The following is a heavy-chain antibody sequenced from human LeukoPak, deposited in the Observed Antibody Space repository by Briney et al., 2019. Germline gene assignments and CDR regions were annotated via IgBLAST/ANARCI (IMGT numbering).Heavy chain of an antibody. J-gene: IGHJ4*02. Sequence: PSETLSLTCAVYSGSFSGYYWSWIRQPPRKGLEWLGEINHGGSTNYNPSLKSRVTISVGMSKNQFSLKLTSVTAADTAVYYCARVLSGAVIPPTRGDYFDSWGQGTVVTVSS. CDR1: SGSFSGYY. D-gene: IGHD3-16*01. V-gene: IGHV4-34*01. CDR3: ARVLSGAVIPPTRGDYFDS. CDR2: INHGGST.